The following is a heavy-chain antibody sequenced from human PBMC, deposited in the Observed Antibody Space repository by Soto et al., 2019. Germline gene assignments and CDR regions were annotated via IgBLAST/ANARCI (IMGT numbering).Heavy chain of an antibody. CDR2: ISSGSNYI. Sequence: EVQLVESGGGLVKPGGSLRLSCAASGFTFSTYTMNWVRQTPGKGLEWVASISSGSNYIYYADSLKGRFTISRDNAKNSQYLQMNRLRAEDTAVYYCARDYGKLNPWGQGTLVTVSS. J-gene: IGHJ5*02. V-gene: IGHV3-21*01. CDR3: ARDYGKLNP. CDR1: GFTFSTYT. D-gene: IGHD2-15*01.